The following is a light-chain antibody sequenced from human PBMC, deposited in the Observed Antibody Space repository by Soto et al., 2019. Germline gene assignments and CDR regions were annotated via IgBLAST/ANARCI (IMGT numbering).Light chain of an antibody. V-gene: IGKV3-11*01. Sequence: EIVLTQSPATLSLSPGERAALSCRASQSVSSCLAWYQQKPGQAPRLLIYDASKRAPGIPARFTGSGSGTDFTLTISSLQPEDFAYYFCEQRSAWPSTFGGGTKVEI. CDR3: EQRSAWPST. CDR2: DAS. CDR1: QSVSSC. J-gene: IGKJ4*01.